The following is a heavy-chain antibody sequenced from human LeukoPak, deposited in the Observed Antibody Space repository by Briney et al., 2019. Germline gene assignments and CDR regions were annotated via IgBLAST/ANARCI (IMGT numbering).Heavy chain of an antibody. CDR1: GYTLTELS. CDR3: ATVPPGTWFGETSVDY. J-gene: IGHJ4*02. Sequence: ASVKVSCKVSGYTLTELSMHWVRQAPGKGLEWMGGFDPEDGETIYAQKFQDRVTMTEDTSTDTAYMELSSLRSEDTAVYYCATVPPGTWFGETSVDYWGQGTLVTVSS. CDR2: FDPEDGET. V-gene: IGHV1-24*01. D-gene: IGHD3-10*01.